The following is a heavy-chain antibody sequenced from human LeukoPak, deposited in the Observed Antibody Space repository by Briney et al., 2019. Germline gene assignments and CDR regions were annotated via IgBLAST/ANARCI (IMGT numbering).Heavy chain of an antibody. J-gene: IGHJ4*02. V-gene: IGHV3-48*02. Sequence: GGSLRLSCAASGFTFNTYTMNWVRQAPGKGLEWISYISTTGTRIHYADPVKGRFAISRDNAKSSLYLQMNSLRDEDTAVYYCARVWQDYSGVDYWGQGTLVTVSS. CDR1: GFTFNTYT. CDR3: ARVWQDYSGVDY. D-gene: IGHD2-21*01. CDR2: ISTTGTRI.